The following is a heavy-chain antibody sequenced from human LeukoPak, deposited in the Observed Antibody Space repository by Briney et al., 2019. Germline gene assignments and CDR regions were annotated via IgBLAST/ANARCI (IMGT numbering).Heavy chain of an antibody. CDR3: ARELTIFGVVKYYMDV. J-gene: IGHJ6*03. CDR1: GGSISSYY. CDR2: IYTSGST. V-gene: IGHV4-4*07. D-gene: IGHD3-3*01. Sequence: SETLSLTCTVSGGSISSYYWSWIRQPAGKGLEWIGRIYTSGSTNYNPSLKSRVTMSVDTSKNQFSLKLSSVTAADTAVYYCARELTIFGVVKYYMDVWGEGTTVTVSS.